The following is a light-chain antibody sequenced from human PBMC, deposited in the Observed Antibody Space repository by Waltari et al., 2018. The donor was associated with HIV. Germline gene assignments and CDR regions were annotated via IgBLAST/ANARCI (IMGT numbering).Light chain of an antibody. Sequence: QSALPQPASVSGSPGQSITISCTGTSSHVGGYNYVPWYQQHPGKVPKLMLYDVSKRPSGVSNRFSGSKSGNTASLTISGLQAEDEADYYCCSYAGSNTFNYVFGTGTKVTVL. CDR1: SSHVGGYNY. CDR3: CSYAGSNTFNYV. J-gene: IGLJ1*01. V-gene: IGLV2-23*02. CDR2: DVS.